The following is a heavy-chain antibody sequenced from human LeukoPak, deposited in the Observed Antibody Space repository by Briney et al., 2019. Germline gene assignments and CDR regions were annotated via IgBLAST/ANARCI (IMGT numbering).Heavy chain of an antibody. CDR3: ARSRYSNSWLFDY. Sequence: PGGSLRLSCAAPGITFSSYAMTWVRQAPGKALEWVSAISGSGVNTYYADSVKGRFTISRDNSKNTVYLQMNSLRAEDTAVFYCARSRYSNSWLFDYWGQGTLVTVSS. CDR2: ISGSGVNT. J-gene: IGHJ4*02. CDR1: GITFSSYA. V-gene: IGHV3-23*01. D-gene: IGHD6-13*01.